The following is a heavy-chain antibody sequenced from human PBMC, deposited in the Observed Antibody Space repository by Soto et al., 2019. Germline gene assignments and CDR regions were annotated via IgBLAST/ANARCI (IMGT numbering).Heavy chain of an antibody. CDR2: ISWNSGNI. CDR1: GFSIDDYA. V-gene: IGHV3-9*01. CDR3: TKGSSTSCFSPLDH. J-gene: IGHJ4*02. D-gene: IGHD2-2*01. Sequence: GGSLRLSCAASGFSIDDYAMHWVRQAPGKGLEWVSCISWNSGNIVYSDSVKGRFTISRDNAKNSLSLQMNSLRAEDTALYYCTKGSSTSCFSPLDHWGQGTLVTVS.